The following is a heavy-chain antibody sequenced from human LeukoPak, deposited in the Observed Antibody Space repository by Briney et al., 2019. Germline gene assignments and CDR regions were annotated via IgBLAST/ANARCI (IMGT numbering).Heavy chain of an antibody. CDR3: ARESTSERPGY. V-gene: IGHV3-48*04. J-gene: IGHJ4*02. Sequence: GGSLRLSCAASGFTFSSYSMNWVRQAPGKGLEWVSYISSSSSTIYYADSVKGRFTISRDNAKNSLYLQMNSLRAEDTAVYYCARESTSERPGYWGQGTLVTVSS. CDR2: ISSSSSTI. D-gene: IGHD5/OR15-5a*01. CDR1: GFTFSSYS.